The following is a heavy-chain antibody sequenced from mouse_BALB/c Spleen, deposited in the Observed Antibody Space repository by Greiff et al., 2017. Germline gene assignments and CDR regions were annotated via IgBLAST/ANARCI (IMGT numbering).Heavy chain of an antibody. CDR3: ARSELDFFDY. CDR2: INPSSGYT. D-gene: IGHD4-1*01. V-gene: IGHV1-4*02. Sequence: QVQLKESAAELARPGASVKMSCKASGNTFTSYTMHWVKQRPGQGLEWIGYINPSSGYTEYNQKFKDKTTLTADKSSSTAYMQLSSLTSEDSAVYYCARSELDFFDYWGQGTTLTVSS. J-gene: IGHJ2*01. CDR1: GNTFTSYT.